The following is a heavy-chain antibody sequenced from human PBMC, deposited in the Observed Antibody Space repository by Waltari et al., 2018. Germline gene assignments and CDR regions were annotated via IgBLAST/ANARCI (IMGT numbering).Heavy chain of an antibody. J-gene: IGHJ6*02. D-gene: IGHD5-12*01. CDR1: GYSISSGYY. CDR2: IYHSGST. Sequence: QVQLQESGPGLVKPSETLSLTCAVSGYSISSGYYWGWIRQPPGKGLEWIGSIYHSGSTYYNPSLKSRVTISVDTSKNQFSLKLSSVTAADTAVYYCARWNYYYGMDVWGQGTTVTVSS. V-gene: IGHV4-38-2*01. CDR3: ARWNYYYGMDV.